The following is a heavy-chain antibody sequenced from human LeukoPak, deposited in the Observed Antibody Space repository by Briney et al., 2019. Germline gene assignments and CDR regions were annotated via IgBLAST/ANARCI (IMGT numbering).Heavy chain of an antibody. V-gene: IGHV1-46*01. D-gene: IGHD3-16*01. CDR1: GYTFTSYY. CDR2: INPSGGST. J-gene: IGHJ5*02. CDR3: ARTRGDRYSWFDP. Sequence: ASVKVSCKASGYTFTSYYIHWVRQAPGQGLEWMGIINPSGGSTSYAQKFQGRVTMTRDMSTSTVYMELSSLRSEDTAVYYCARTRGDRYSWFDPWGQGTLVTVSS.